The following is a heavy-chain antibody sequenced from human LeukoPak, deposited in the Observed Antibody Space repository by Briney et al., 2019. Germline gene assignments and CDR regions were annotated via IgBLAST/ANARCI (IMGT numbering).Heavy chain of an antibody. CDR2: IYSGGST. J-gene: IGHJ5*02. V-gene: IGHV3-66*02. CDR3: ARDTAEPIALGDA. D-gene: IGHD3-16*01. Sequence: GGSLRLSCAASGFTVSSNYMSWARQAPGKGLEWVSVIYSGGSTYYADSVKGRFTITRDNSKKTLYLQMNSRRAEDTAVYYSARDTAEPIALGDAWGQGTLVTVSS. CDR1: GFTVSSNY.